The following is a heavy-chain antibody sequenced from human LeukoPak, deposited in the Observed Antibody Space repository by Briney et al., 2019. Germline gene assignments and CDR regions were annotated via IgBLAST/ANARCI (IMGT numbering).Heavy chain of an antibody. D-gene: IGHD1-26*01. J-gene: IGHJ4*02. CDR3: AKGSGSYSMYYFDY. CDR1: GFTFSSYA. V-gene: IGHV3-23*01. Sequence: GGSLGLSCAASGFTFSSYAMSWVRQAPGKGLEWVSAISGSGGSIYYADSVKGRFTISRDNSKNTLYLHMNSLRAEDTAVYYCAKGSGSYSMYYFDYWGQGTLVTVSS. CDR2: ISGSGGSI.